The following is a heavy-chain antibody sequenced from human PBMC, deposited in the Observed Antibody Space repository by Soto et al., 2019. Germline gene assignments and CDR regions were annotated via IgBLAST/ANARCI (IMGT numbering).Heavy chain of an antibody. CDR3: ARDAAIGMNDY. J-gene: IGHJ4*02. CDR1: GYTFTSYG. CDR2: ISAYNGNT. Sequence: QVKLVQSGAEVKKPGASVKVSCKASGYTFTSYGISWVRQAPGQGLEWMGWISAYNGNTKYAQKLQGRVTMTTDTSTSTADMGLRSLRSDDTAVYYWARDAAIGMNDYWGQGTLVTVSS. D-gene: IGHD1-20*01. V-gene: IGHV1-18*01.